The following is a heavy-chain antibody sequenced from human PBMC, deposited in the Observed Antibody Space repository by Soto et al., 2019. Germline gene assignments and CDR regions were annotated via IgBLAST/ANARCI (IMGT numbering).Heavy chain of an antibody. D-gene: IGHD3-22*01. CDR1: GGSISSGGYY. CDR3: ARGGGWLDMYYFDY. V-gene: IGHV4-31*03. J-gene: IGHJ4*02. CDR2: IYYSGST. Sequence: QVQLQESGPGLVKPSQTLSLTCTVSGGSISSGGYYWSWIRQHPGKGLEWIGYIYYSGSTYYNPSLKSRVTISVDTSKNQFSLKRSSVTAADTAVYYCARGGGWLDMYYFDYWGQGTLVTVSS.